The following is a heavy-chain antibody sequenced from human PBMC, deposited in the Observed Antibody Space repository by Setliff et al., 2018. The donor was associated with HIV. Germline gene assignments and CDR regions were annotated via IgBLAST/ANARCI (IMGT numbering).Heavy chain of an antibody. CDR3: AKTSNTGYLFCSDY. D-gene: IGHD3-9*01. CDR2: IKQDGSEK. V-gene: IGHV3-7*01. Sequence: PGGSLRLSCAASGFTFSSYWMSWVRQAPGKGLEWVANIKQDGSEKSYVDSVKGRFTISRDNAKNSLYLQMNSLRAEDTAIYYCAKTSNTGYLFCSDYWGQGTLVTVS. CDR1: GFTFSSYW. J-gene: IGHJ4*02.